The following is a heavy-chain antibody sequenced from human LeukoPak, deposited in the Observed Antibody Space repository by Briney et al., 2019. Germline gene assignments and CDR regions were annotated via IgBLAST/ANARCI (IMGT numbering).Heavy chain of an antibody. V-gene: IGHV7-4-1*02. CDR3: ARDDYDILTGYYMDAFDI. CDR1: GYTFTSYA. D-gene: IGHD3-9*01. J-gene: IGHJ3*02. CDR2: INTNTGNP. Sequence: ASEKVSCKASGYTFTSYAMNWVRQAPGQGLEWMGWINTNTGNPTYAQGFTGRFVFSLDTSVSTAYLQISSLKAEDTAVYYCARDDYDILTGYYMDAFDIWGQGTMVTVSS.